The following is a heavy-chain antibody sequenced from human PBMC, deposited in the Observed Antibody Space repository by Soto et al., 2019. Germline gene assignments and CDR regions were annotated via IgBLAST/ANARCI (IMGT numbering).Heavy chain of an antibody. CDR2: IKQDGSEK. CDR1: GFTFSTYW. CDR3: ARDRGYCSGGTCYTVLDY. D-gene: IGHD2-15*01. J-gene: IGHJ4*02. V-gene: IGHV3-7*01. Sequence: EVQLLESGGGLVQPGGSLRLSCAASGFTFSTYWMNWVRQSPGKGLEWVANIKQDGSEKYYADSVKGRFTISRDNAKSSLYLEMNSLRAGDTAVYYCARDRGYCSGGTCYTVLDYWGQGTLVTVSS.